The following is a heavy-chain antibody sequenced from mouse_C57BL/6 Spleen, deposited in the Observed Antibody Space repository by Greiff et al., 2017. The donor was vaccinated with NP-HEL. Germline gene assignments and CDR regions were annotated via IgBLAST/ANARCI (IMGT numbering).Heavy chain of an antibody. Sequence: EVQLQQSGAELVRPGASVKLSCTASGFNIKDDYMHWVKQRPEQGLEWIGWIDPENGDTEYASKFQGKATITADTSSNTAYLQLSSLTSEDTPVYYCTGYKPHYYAMDYWGQGTSVTVSS. D-gene: IGHD1-3*01. CDR1: GFNIKDDY. CDR3: TGYKPHYYAMDY. CDR2: IDPENGDT. V-gene: IGHV14-4*01. J-gene: IGHJ4*01.